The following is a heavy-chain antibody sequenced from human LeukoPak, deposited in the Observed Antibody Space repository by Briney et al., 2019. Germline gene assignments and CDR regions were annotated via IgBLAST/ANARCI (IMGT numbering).Heavy chain of an antibody. CDR1: GGSISSGSYY. D-gene: IGHD6-6*01. CDR2: IYTSGST. J-gene: IGHJ5*02. V-gene: IGHV4-61*02. Sequence: TSETLSLTCTVSGGSISSGSYYWSWIRQPAGKGLEWIGRIYTSGSTNYNPSLKSRVTISVDTSKNQFSLKLSSVTAADTAVYYCARDLVVQKYSSSPRVWFDPWGQGTLVTVSS. CDR3: ARDLVVQKYSSSPRVWFDP.